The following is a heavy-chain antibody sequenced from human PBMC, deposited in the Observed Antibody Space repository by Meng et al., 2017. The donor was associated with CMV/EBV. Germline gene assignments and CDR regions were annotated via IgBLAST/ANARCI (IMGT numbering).Heavy chain of an antibody. D-gene: IGHD2-2*01. CDR3: ARAGYCSSTSCPRAEYYYYYYGMDV. V-gene: IGHV1-18*01. CDR1: GYTFTSYG. J-gene: IGHJ6*02. CDR2: ISAYNGNT. Sequence: ASVKVSCKASGYTFTSYGISWVRQAPGQGLEWMGWISAYNGNTNYAQKLHGRVTMTTDTSTSTAYMELRSLRSDDTAVYYCARAGYCSSTSCPRAEYYYYYYGMDVWGQGTTVTVSS.